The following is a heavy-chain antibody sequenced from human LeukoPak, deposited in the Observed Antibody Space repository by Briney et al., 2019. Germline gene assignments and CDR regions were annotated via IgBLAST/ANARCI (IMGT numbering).Heavy chain of an antibody. CDR1: GFTFSDYY. CDR3: ARARGYSGSGSYYVDI. J-gene: IGHJ3*02. Sequence: GGSLRLSCLASGFTFSDYYMSWIRQAPGKGLEWVSYISSSSGYTYYADSAKGRFTISRDNAKNSLYLQMNSLRAEDTAVFYCARARGYSGSGSYYVDIWGQGTMVSVSS. V-gene: IGHV3-11*05. CDR2: ISSSSGYT. D-gene: IGHD3-10*01.